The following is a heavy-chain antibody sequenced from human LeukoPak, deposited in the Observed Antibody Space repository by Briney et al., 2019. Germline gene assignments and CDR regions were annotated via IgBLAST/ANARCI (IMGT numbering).Heavy chain of an antibody. J-gene: IGHJ6*02. CDR3: ARDRYDFWSGYYYYYGMDV. CDR1: GGSIRSGSYY. D-gene: IGHD3-3*01. V-gene: IGHV4-61*02. CDR2: IYSSGST. Sequence: SETLSLTCTVSGGSIRSGSYYWSWIRQPAGKGLEWIGRIYSSGSTNYNPSLKSRVTISVDTSKNQFSLKLSSVTAADTAVYYCARDRYDFWSGYYYYYGMDVWGQGTTVTVSS.